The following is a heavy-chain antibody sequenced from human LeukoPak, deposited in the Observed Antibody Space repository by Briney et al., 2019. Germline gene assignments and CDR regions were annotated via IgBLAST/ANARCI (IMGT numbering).Heavy chain of an antibody. J-gene: IGHJ4*02. D-gene: IGHD3-22*01. CDR1: GFTFSTYG. V-gene: IGHV3-23*01. Sequence: GGTLRLSCAASGFTFSTYGMSWVRQAPGKGLEWVSAVSSTGGTTYYADSVKGRFTISRDNSKNTLYLQMNSLRAEDTAVYYCAGLPAYYYDTSGFYFDYWGQGTLVTVSS. CDR3: AGLPAYYYDTSGFYFDY. CDR2: VSSTGGTT.